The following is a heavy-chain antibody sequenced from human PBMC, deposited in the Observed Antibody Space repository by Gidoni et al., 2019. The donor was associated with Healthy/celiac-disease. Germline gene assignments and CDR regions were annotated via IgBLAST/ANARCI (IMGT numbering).Heavy chain of an antibody. J-gene: IGHJ6*02. Sequence: EVQLVESGGGVVQPGGSLRLSCAASGFTFDDYAMHWVRQAPGKGLEWVSLISGDGGSTYYADSVKGRFTSSRDNSKNSLYLQMNSLRTEDSALYYCAKGHGLRYYYGMDVWGQGTTVTVSS. CDR1: GFTFDDYA. CDR3: AKGHGLRYYYGMDV. D-gene: IGHD3-16*01. CDR2: ISGDGGST. V-gene: IGHV3-43*02.